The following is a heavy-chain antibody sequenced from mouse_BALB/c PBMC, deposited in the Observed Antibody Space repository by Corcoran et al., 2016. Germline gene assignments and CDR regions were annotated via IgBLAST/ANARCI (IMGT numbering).Heavy chain of an antibody. V-gene: IGHV14-3*02. CDR1: GFNIKDTY. CDR2: IDPANGNT. Sequence: EVQLQQSGAELVKPGASVKLSCTASGFNIKDTYMHWVKQRPEQGLEWIGRIDPANGNTKYDPKFQGKATITADTSSNTAYLQLSSLTSEDTAVYYCARSGYYGSSYDYFDYWGQGTTLTVSS. J-gene: IGHJ2*01. D-gene: IGHD1-1*01. CDR3: ARSGYYGSSYDYFDY.